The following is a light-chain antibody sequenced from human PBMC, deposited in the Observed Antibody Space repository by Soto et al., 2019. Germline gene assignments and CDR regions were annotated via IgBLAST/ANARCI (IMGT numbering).Light chain of an antibody. J-gene: IGKJ2*01. CDR2: GAS. Sequence: EIVMTQSPATLSVSPGERATLSCRASQSVSSDLAWYQHKPGQAPRLLIYGASTGATGIPARFSGSGSGTEFTLTISSLQSEDFALYYCQQYNNGPPYTFGQGTKLEIK. V-gene: IGKV3-15*01. CDR1: QSVSSD. CDR3: QQYNNGPPYT.